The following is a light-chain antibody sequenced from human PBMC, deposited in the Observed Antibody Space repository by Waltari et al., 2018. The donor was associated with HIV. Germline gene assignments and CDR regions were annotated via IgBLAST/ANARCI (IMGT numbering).Light chain of an antibody. Sequence: QSALTQPASVSGFLGQSINISCTGLSTDSRFYPYLSWYQQYPGKIPRRLIFDINNRPAGVSDHFSGARSGNSASLTFSGLQSGDEAHYYCASNRLDYTLIFGGGTKLTVL. CDR2: DIN. V-gene: IGLV2-14*03. CDR3: ASNRLDYTLI. CDR1: STDSRFYPY. J-gene: IGLJ2*01.